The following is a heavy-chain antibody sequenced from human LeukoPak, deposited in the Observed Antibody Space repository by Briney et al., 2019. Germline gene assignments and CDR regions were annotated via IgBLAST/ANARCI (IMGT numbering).Heavy chain of an antibody. J-gene: IGHJ4*02. CDR1: GYKFPTYW. D-gene: IGHD2-15*01. V-gene: IGHV5-51*01. Sequence: PGESLKISCKGSGYKFPTYWIGWVRQLPGKGLEWMGIIYPGDSDTRYSPSFRGQVTISADNSISTAYLHLSSLKVSDTATYYCGRTPTSISNPQYFDYWGQGTLVTASS. CDR2: IYPGDSDT. CDR3: GRTPTSISNPQYFDY.